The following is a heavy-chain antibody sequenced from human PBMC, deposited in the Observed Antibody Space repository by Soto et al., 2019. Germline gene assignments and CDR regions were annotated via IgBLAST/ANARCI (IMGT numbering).Heavy chain of an antibody. D-gene: IGHD3-16*01. Sequence: ESGGGVVQPGRSLRLSCAASGFTFRSYGMHWVRQAPGKGLEWVAVIWYDGSNKYYADSVKGRFTISRDNSKNKLYLQMNSLRAEDTAVYYCARDFVITFVEQTPGYWGQGTLVTVSS. CDR1: GFTFRSYG. J-gene: IGHJ4*02. V-gene: IGHV3-33*01. CDR3: ARDFVITFVEQTPGY. CDR2: IWYDGSNK.